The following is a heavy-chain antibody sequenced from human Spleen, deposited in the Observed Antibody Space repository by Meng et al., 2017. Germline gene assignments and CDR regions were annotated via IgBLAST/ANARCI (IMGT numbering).Heavy chain of an antibody. V-gene: IGHV1-69*13. J-gene: IGHJ4*02. CDR1: GGIFSNSV. Sequence: SVKVSCKAPGGIFSNSVVGWVRQAPGQGLEWMGGINGVFGTTNYAQKFQGRVTITSDESTSTVYMELTRLTSEDTAVYFCARKAGNCISTTCYSLDYWGQG. CDR3: ARKAGNCISTTCYSLDY. D-gene: IGHD2-2*01. CDR2: INGVFGTT.